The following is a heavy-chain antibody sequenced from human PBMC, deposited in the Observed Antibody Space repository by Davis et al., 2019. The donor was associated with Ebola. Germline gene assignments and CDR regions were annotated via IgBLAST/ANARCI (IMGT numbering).Heavy chain of an antibody. CDR1: GFTFNTAW. Sequence: PGGSLRLSCAASGFTFNTAWMNWARQAPGKGLEWVGRIKSKTEGGTTDYAAPVKGKFTVSRDDSKNTLYLQMNSLKTEDTAVYYCTTLGALDYWGQGTLVTVSS. V-gene: IGHV3-15*01. CDR3: TTLGALDY. D-gene: IGHD3-16*01. J-gene: IGHJ4*02. CDR2: IKSKTEGGTT.